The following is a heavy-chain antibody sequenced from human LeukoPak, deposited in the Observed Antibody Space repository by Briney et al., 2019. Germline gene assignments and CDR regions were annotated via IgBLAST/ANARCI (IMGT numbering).Heavy chain of an antibody. CDR3: ARDRPGDYYDSSGYLDY. J-gene: IGHJ4*02. CDR1: GGTFSSSA. Sequence: ASVKVSCKASGGTFSSSAISWVRQAPGQGLEWMGGIIPIFGTANYAQKFQDRVTITTDESTSTAYMELSSLRSEDTAVYYCARDRPGDYYDSSGYLDYWGQGTLVTVSS. D-gene: IGHD3-22*01. V-gene: IGHV1-69*05. CDR2: IIPIFGTA.